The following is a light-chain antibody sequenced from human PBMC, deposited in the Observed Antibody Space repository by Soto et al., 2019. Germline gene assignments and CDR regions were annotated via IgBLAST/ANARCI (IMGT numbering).Light chain of an antibody. CDR1: QAISSY. V-gene: IGKV1-27*01. J-gene: IGKJ4*01. CDR2: ATS. CDR3: HKYNHAPT. Sequence: DIQLTQSPSSLSASVGDRVTITCRASQAISSYLAWYQQKPGKVPELLIYATSTLQSGAPSRFSGSGSGTDFTLTISGLQPEDVATYYCHKYNHAPTFGGGTKVEIK.